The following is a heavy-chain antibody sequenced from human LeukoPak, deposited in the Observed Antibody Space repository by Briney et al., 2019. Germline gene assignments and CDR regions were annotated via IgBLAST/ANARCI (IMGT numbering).Heavy chain of an antibody. Sequence: GGSLRLSCAASGFTVSSNYMSWVRQAPGKGLEWVSVIYSGGSTYYADSVKGRFTISRDNSKNALYLQMNSLRAEDTAVYYCARVPSIVGAAPNFDYWGQGTLVTVSS. CDR3: ARVPSIVGAAPNFDY. V-gene: IGHV3-53*01. J-gene: IGHJ4*02. CDR1: GFTVSSNY. CDR2: IYSGGST. D-gene: IGHD1-26*01.